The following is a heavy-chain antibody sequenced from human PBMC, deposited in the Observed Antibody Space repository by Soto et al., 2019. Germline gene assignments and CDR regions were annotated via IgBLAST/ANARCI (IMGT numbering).Heavy chain of an antibody. Sequence: GESLKISCKGSGYSFTSYWIGWVRQMPGKGLEWMGIIYPGDSDTRYSPSFQGQVTISADKSISTAYPQWSSLKASDTAMYYCARVITFGGVIVPSDYWGQGTLVTVSS. CDR2: IYPGDSDT. V-gene: IGHV5-51*01. D-gene: IGHD3-16*02. CDR3: ARVITFGGVIVPSDY. CDR1: GYSFTSYW. J-gene: IGHJ4*02.